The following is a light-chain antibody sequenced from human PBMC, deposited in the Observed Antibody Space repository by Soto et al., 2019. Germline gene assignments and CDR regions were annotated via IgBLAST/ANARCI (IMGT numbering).Light chain of an antibody. CDR3: QQYGSSLYP. CDR1: QSVSSSY. J-gene: IGKJ2*01. CDR2: VAS. Sequence: EIVLTQSPGTLSLSPGERATLSCRASQSVSSSYLAWYQQKPGQAPRLLIYVASSRATGIPDRFSGSGSGTDFTLTISRLAPEDFAVYYCQQYGSSLYPFGQGTKLEIK. V-gene: IGKV3-20*01.